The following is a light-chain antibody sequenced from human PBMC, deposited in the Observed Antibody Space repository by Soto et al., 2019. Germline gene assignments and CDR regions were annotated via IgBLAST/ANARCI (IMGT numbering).Light chain of an antibody. CDR3: QQYNSY. J-gene: IGKJ1*01. CDR1: QSISSW. CDR2: KAS. V-gene: IGKV1-5*03. Sequence: DIQITQSPSTLSASVGDRVTMTCRGSQSISSWLAWYQEKPGKAPKHLIYKASSLESGVPSRFRGSGSGTEFTLSIRSQQPDNFATYYYQQYNSYFGRGTKVDIK.